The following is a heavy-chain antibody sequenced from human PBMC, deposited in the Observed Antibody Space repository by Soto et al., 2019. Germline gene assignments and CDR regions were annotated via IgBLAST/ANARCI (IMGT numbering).Heavy chain of an antibody. V-gene: IGHV1-69*06. CDR3: ARGGYSSTWSNLLDRSGLDV. Sequence: QVQLVQSGPEAKKLGSSGRVSGKTSGATSSGYAISWWRQAPGQGLEWMGGMVPLFRTTNYAQKFQGRVTITADTSTYTVYMELSGLRSGDTAVYYCARGGYSSTWSNLLDRSGLDVWGQGTTVTVSS. D-gene: IGHD6-13*01. CDR1: GATSSGYA. CDR2: MVPLFRTT. J-gene: IGHJ6*02.